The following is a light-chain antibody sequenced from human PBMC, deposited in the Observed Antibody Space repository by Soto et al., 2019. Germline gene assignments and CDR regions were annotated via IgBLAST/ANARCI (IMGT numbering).Light chain of an antibody. CDR3: AAWDDRLSGYG. CDR2: SNN. V-gene: IGLV1-47*02. Sequence: QSVLNQPPSASGTPWQRVSISCSGSSSNIGSNYVYWYQQLPGTAPKLLIYSNNQRPSGVPDRFSGSKSGTSASLAISGLRSDDEAAYHCAAWDDRLSGYGFGTGTKVTV. CDR1: SSNIGSNY. J-gene: IGLJ1*01.